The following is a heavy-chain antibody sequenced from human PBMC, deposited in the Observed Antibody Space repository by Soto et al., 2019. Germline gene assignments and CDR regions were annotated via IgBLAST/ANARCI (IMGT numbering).Heavy chain of an antibody. J-gene: IGHJ4*02. D-gene: IGHD3-9*01. CDR2: ISYDGSNK. Sequence: QLQLVESGGGVVQPGRSLRLSCAASGFTFSSYGMHWVRQAPGKGLEWVAVISYDGSNKYYADSVKGRFTISRDNSKNTLYLPMNILRSEDTAVYYCANDFLAWGYYILTGSYDYWGQGTLVTVSS. V-gene: IGHV3-30*18. CDR3: ANDFLAWGYYILTGSYDY. CDR1: GFTFSSYG.